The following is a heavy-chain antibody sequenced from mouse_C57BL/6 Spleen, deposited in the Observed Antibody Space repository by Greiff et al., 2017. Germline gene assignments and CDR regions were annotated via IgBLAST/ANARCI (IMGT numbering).Heavy chain of an antibody. V-gene: IGHV1-80*01. Sequence: VQLQQSGAELVKPGASVKISCKASGYAFSSYWMNWVKQRPGKGLEWIGQIYPGDGDTNYNGKFKGKATLTADKSSSTAYMQLSILTSEDSAVYFCALFITTVVSHEWYFDVWGTGTTVTVSS. CDR1: GYAFSSYW. CDR2: IYPGDGDT. CDR3: ALFITTVVSHEWYFDV. D-gene: IGHD1-1*01. J-gene: IGHJ1*03.